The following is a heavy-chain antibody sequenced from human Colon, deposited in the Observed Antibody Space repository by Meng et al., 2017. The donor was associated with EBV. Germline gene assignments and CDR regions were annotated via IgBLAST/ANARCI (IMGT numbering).Heavy chain of an antibody. CDR2: IHSSGST. V-gene: IGHV4-31*03. J-gene: IGHJ5*02. CDR3: ARASYGSGSPLGESWFDP. CDR1: GGSISSGGYY. D-gene: IGHD3-10*01. Sequence: QGPLWESGPGLVKPSHTLSLTCTVSGGSISSGGYYWSWIRQHPGKGLEWIGYIHSSGSTYYNPSLRSRLTISVDTSKNQFSLKLSSVTAADTAVYYCARASYGSGSPLGESWFDPWGQGTLVTVSS.